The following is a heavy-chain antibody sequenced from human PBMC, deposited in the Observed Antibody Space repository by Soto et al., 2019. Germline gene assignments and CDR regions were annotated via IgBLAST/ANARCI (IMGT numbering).Heavy chain of an antibody. D-gene: IGHD2-15*01. CDR1: GFTFSSYS. V-gene: IGHV3-48*01. Sequence: GGSLRLSCAASGFTFSSYSMNWVRQAPGKGLEWVSYISSSSSTIYYADSVKGRFTISRDNAKNSLYLQMNSLRAEDTAVYYCARDQEAFCSGGSCPGYDAFDIWGQGTMVTV. CDR3: ARDQEAFCSGGSCPGYDAFDI. J-gene: IGHJ3*02. CDR2: ISSSSSTI.